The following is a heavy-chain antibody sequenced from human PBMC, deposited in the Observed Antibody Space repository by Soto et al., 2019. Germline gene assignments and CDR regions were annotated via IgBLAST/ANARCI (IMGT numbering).Heavy chain of an antibody. CDR1: GGSISSGGYY. CDR3: ARTDPEDIVVVPAAIPNWFDP. Sequence: PSETLFLTCTVSGGSISSGGYYWSWIRQHPGKGLEWIGYIYYSGSTYYNPSLKSRVTISVDTSKNQFSLKLSSVTAADTAVYYCARTDPEDIVVVPAAIPNWFDPWGQGTLVTVSS. D-gene: IGHD2-2*02. CDR2: IYYSGST. V-gene: IGHV4-31*03. J-gene: IGHJ5*02.